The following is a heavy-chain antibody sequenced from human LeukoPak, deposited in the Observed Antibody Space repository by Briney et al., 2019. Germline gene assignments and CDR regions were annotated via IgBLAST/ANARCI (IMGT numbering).Heavy chain of an antibody. CDR3: ARGHYQTDTYYDFWSGWETNWFDP. CDR1: GGSISSSSYY. Sequence: SETLSLTCTVSGGSISSSSYYWGWIRQPPGKGLEWIGSIYYSGSTYYNPSLKSRVTISVDTSKNQFSLKLSSVTAADTAVYYCARGHYQTDTYYDFWSGWETNWFDPWGQGTLVTVSS. V-gene: IGHV4-39*07. J-gene: IGHJ5*02. CDR2: IYYSGST. D-gene: IGHD3-3*01.